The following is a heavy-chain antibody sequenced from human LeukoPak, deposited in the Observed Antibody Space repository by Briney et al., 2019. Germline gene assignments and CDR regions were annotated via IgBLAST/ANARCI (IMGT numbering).Heavy chain of an antibody. V-gene: IGHV4-39*07. CDR2: IYYSGST. J-gene: IGHJ5*02. CDR1: GGSISSSSYY. CDR3: AKQRYCSSTSCYTNWFDP. Sequence: PSETLSLTCTVSGGSISSSSYYWGWIRQPPGKGLEWIGSIYYSGSTYYNPSLKSRVTISVDTSKNQFSLRLSSVTAADTAVYYCAKQRYCSSTSCYTNWFDPWGQGTLVTVSS. D-gene: IGHD2-2*01.